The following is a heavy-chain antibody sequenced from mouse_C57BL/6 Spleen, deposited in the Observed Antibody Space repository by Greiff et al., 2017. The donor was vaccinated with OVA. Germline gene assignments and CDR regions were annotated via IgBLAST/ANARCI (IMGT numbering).Heavy chain of an antibody. CDR2: IWSGGST. CDR1: GFSLTSYG. V-gene: IGHV2-2*01. D-gene: IGHD2-4*01. CDR3: ARNWRGYDYGEFAY. J-gene: IGHJ3*01. Sequence: VKLQESGPGLVQPSQSLSITCTVSGFSLTSYGVHWVRQSPGKGLEWLGVIWSGGSTDYNAAFISRLSISKDNSKSQVFFKMNSLQADDTAIYYCARNWRGYDYGEFAYWGQGTLVTVSA.